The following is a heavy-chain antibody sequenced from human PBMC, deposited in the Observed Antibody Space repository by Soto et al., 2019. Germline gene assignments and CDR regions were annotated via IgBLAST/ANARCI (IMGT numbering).Heavy chain of an antibody. Sequence: GGSLRRSCAAAGFIFSSYAMHWVRQAPGKGLGWVAVISYDGSNKYYADSVEGRFTISRDNTKNTLYLQMNSLRAEDTAVYYCARGGYFDSSGYLVNCGQGTLDT. CDR1: GFIFSSYA. CDR3: ARGGYFDSSGYLVN. V-gene: IGHV3-30-3*01. D-gene: IGHD3-22*01. CDR2: ISYDGSNK. J-gene: IGHJ4*02.